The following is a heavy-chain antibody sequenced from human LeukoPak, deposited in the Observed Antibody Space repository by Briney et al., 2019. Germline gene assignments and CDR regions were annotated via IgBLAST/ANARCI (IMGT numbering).Heavy chain of an antibody. V-gene: IGHV4-39*01. CDR2: IYYSGSS. D-gene: IGHD3-22*01. CDR1: GDSISSSSYY. J-gene: IGHJ1*01. CDR3: ARRRYYDSTGLLD. Sequence: SETLSLXCTVSGDSISSSSYYWVWGRQPPGKGLEWIADIYYSGSSYYSPSLKSRVTISLDTSKNQFSLKLRSVTAADTAVYFCARRRYYDSTGLLDWGQGTLVSVSS.